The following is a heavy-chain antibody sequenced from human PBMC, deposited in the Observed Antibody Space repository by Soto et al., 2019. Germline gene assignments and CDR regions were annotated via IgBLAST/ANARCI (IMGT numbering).Heavy chain of an antibody. Sequence: SETLSLTCTVSGGSISSYYWSWIRQPPGKGLEWIRYIYFSGGTNYNPSQKSRDTISVDTSKNQFSLKLSSVTAADTAVYYCARESRSWYGSIWDYWGQGTLVTVS. CDR1: GGSISSYY. CDR2: IYFSGGT. J-gene: IGHJ4*02. D-gene: IGHD6-13*01. V-gene: IGHV4-59*12. CDR3: ARESRSWYGSIWDY.